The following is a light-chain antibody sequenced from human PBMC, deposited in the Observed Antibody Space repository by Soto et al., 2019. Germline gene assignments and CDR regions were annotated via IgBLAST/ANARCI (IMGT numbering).Light chain of an antibody. CDR2: NAL. J-gene: IGKJ4*01. CDR3: HQYAYAPLT. V-gene: IGKV3-20*01. CDR1: QSVGKNY. Sequence: IVLTQSPATLSLSPGDSATLSCKASQSVGKNYLGWFQQKPGQAPRLLIYNALTRATGITDRFSGSGSGTDFTLTIRRLEPEDFAVYYCHQYAYAPLTFGGGTKVEIK.